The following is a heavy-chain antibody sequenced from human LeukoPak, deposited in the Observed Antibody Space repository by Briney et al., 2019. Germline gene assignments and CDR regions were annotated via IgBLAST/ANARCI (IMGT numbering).Heavy chain of an antibody. D-gene: IGHD4-17*01. J-gene: IGHJ4*02. CDR1: GGSISSGDYY. CDR3: ARQPDYGDYGRADYFDY. Sequence: PSETLSLTCTVSGGSISSGDYYWSWIRQPPGKGLDWFGYIYYSGSTYYNPSPKTRVTKTVDTSKNQFSLKLSSVTAADTAVYYCARQPDYGDYGRADYFDYWGQGSLVTVSS. CDR2: IYYSGST. V-gene: IGHV4-30-4*08.